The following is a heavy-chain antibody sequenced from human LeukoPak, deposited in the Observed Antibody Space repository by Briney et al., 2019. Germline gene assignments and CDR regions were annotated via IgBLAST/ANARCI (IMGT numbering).Heavy chain of an antibody. CDR2: IYYSGST. CDR1: GGSISSSSYY. V-gene: IGHV4-39*07. Sequence: SETLSLTCTVSGGSISSSSYYWGWIRQPPGKGLEWIASIYYSGSTYYNPSLKSRVTISVDTSKNQFSLKLSSVTAADTAVYYCARALERREAPYDFWSGYPDLGFDYWGQGTLVTVSS. J-gene: IGHJ4*02. D-gene: IGHD3-3*01. CDR3: ARALERREAPYDFWSGYPDLGFDY.